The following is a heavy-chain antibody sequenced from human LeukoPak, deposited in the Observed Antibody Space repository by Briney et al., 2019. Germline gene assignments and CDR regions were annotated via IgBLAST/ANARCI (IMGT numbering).Heavy chain of an antibody. CDR1: GGSISSYY. CDR3: ARARYVNSFYAFDI. CDR2: LSKSGNT. D-gene: IGHD3-9*01. V-gene: IGHV4-59*01. J-gene: IGHJ3*02. Sequence: PSETLSPTCTVSGGSISSYYWSWIRLPPGEGLEWIGYLSKSGNTNYSPSPKSRVTIFGDTSKNQFFLKLSSVTAADTAMYYCARARYVNSFYAFDIWGQGTLVTVSS.